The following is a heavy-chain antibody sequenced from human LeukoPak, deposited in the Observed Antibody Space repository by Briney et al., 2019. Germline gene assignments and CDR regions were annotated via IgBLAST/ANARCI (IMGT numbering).Heavy chain of an antibody. Sequence: PGGSLRLSCAASGFTFSSYAMTWVRQAPGKGLEWVANIKKDGIEKYYVDSVKGRFTISRDNSKKTLYLQMNNLRAEDTAVYYCARKKRVDTDSIMVYYYYAMDVWGQGTTVTVSS. D-gene: IGHD5-18*01. CDR1: GFTFSSYA. CDR3: ARKKRVDTDSIMVYYYYAMDV. V-gene: IGHV3-7*01. J-gene: IGHJ6*02. CDR2: IKKDGIEK.